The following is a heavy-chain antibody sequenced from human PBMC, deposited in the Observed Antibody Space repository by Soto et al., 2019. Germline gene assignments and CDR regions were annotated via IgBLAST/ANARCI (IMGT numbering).Heavy chain of an antibody. J-gene: IGHJ5*02. Sequence: PSLTCAVSGGSISSGGYSWSWIRQPPGKGLEWIGYIYHSGSTYYNPSLKSRVTISVDRSKNQFSLKLSSVTAADTAVYYCARGGIAAAGTNWFDPWGQGTLVTAPQ. CDR2: IYHSGST. CDR3: ARGGIAAAGTNWFDP. CDR1: GGSISSGGYS. V-gene: IGHV4-30-2*01. D-gene: IGHD6-13*01.